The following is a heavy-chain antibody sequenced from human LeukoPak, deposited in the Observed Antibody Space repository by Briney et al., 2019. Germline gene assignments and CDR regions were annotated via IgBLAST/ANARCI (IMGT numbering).Heavy chain of an antibody. CDR3: ARGSGWAFDI. D-gene: IGHD2-15*01. CDR1: GGSISSGGYS. V-gene: IGHV4-30-2*01. J-gene: IGHJ3*02. CDR2: IYHSGGT. Sequence: PSQTLSLTCAVSGGSISSGGYSWSWIRQPPGKGLEWIGYIYHSGGTYYNPSLKSRVTISVDRSKNQFSLKLSSVTAADTAVYYCARGSGWAFDIWGQGTMVTVSS.